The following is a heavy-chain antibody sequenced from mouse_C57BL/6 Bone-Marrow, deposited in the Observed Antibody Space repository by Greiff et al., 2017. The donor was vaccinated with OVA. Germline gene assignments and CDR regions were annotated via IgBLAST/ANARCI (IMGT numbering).Heavy chain of an antibody. CDR1: GYSITSDY. J-gene: IGHJ1*03. CDR3: ARSDYDERDWYFDV. D-gene: IGHD2-4*01. CDR2: ISDIGST. V-gene: IGHV3-8*01. Sequence: ESGPGLAKPSQTLSLTCSVTGYSITSDYWNWIRKFPGNKLEYMGYISDIGSTYYNPSLNSRISITRDTSKYQYYLQLNSVTTEDTATYYCARSDYDERDWYFDVWGTGTTVTVSS.